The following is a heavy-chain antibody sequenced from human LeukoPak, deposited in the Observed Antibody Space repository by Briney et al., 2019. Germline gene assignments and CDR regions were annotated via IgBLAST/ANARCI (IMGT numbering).Heavy chain of an antibody. V-gene: IGHV1-3*01. J-gene: IGHJ4*02. D-gene: IGHD3-22*01. CDR1: GYTFTSYA. Sequence: AXVKVSCKASGYTFTSYAMHWVRQAPGQRLEWMGWINAGNGNTKYSQKFQGRVTITRDTSASTAYMELSSLRSEDTAVYYCARDGDYYDSSGYYYYFDYWGQGTLVTVSS. CDR2: INAGNGNT. CDR3: ARDGDYYDSSGYYYYFDY.